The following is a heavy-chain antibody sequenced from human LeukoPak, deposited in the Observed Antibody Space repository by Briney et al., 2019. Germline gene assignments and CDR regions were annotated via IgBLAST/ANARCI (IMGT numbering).Heavy chain of an antibody. V-gene: IGHV4-34*01. CDR3: ARVSSYSYYYYYYYMDV. J-gene: IGHJ6*03. Sequence: SEALSLTCAVYGGSFSGYYWSWIRQPPGKGLEWIGEINHSGSTNYNPSLKSRVTISVDTSKNQFSLKLSSVTAADTAVYYCARVSSYSYYYYYYYMDVWGKGTTVTVSS. CDR1: GGSFSGYY. D-gene: IGHD6-6*01. CDR2: INHSGST.